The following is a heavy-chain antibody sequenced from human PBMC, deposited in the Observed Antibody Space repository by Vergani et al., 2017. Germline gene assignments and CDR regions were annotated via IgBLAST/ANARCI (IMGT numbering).Heavy chain of an antibody. V-gene: IGHV4-34*01. CDR3: ARVGSKVWDYYDMGV. Sequence: QVQLQQWGAGLLKPSETLSLTCAVYGGSFSGYYWSWIRQPPGKGLEWIGEINHSGSTNYNPSLKSRVTISVDTSKNQFSLKLSSVTAADTAVYYCARVGSKVWDYYDMGVWGKGTTVTVSS. J-gene: IGHJ6*03. CDR1: GGSFSGYY. CDR2: INHSGST. D-gene: IGHD3-16*01.